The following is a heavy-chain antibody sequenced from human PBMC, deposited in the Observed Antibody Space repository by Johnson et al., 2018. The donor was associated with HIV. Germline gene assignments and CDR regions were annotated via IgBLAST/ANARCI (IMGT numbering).Heavy chain of an antibody. V-gene: IGHV3-30*02. Sequence: QVQLVESGGGVVQPGRSLRLSCAASGFSFSRCGMHWVRQAPGKGLAWVACIRYDGSNKYYADSVKGRFTISRDNSKNTLYPQRNSLISEDTAVYYCARDNDYGDYSPTDAFDIWGQGTMVTVSS. D-gene: IGHD4-17*01. CDR1: GFSFSRCG. J-gene: IGHJ3*02. CDR2: IRYDGSNK. CDR3: ARDNDYGDYSPTDAFDI.